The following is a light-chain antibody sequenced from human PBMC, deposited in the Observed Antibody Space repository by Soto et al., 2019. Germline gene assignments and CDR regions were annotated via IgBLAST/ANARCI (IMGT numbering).Light chain of an antibody. CDR3: CSYAGSYNYV. CDR2: DVS. CDR1: SSDVGGYNY. J-gene: IGLJ1*01. V-gene: IGLV2-11*01. Sequence: QSALTQPRSVSGSPGQSVTISCTGTSSDVGGYNYVSWYQQHPGKAPKLMIYDVSKRPSGVPDCFSGSKSGNTASLTISGLQAEDEADYYCCSYAGSYNYVFGTGTKVTVL.